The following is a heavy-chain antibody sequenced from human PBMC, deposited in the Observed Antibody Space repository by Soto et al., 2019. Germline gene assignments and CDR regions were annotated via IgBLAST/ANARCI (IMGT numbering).Heavy chain of an antibody. CDR1: GFTFSSYG. J-gene: IGHJ4*02. CDR2: ISDGGTKK. V-gene: IGHV3-30*18. Sequence: PGGSLRLSCAASGFTFSSYGMHWVRQAPGKGLEWVAVISDGGTKKYFADSMKGRFTITRDNSKNTLFLQMNSLRPEDTAVYYCAKEGRLTRGVIFDYWGQGSLVTV. CDR3: AKEGRLTRGVIFDY. D-gene: IGHD3-10*01.